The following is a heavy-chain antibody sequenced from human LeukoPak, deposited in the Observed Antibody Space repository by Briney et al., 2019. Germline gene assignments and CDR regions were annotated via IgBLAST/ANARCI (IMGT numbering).Heavy chain of an antibody. V-gene: IGHV1-46*03. CDR3: ASWGFMGDYGLGSAYYFDY. CDR1: GYTFTSYY. D-gene: IGHD3-10*01. J-gene: IGHJ4*02. Sequence: ASVKVSCKASGYTFTSYYMHWVRQAPGQGLEWMGIINPSGGSTSYAQKFQGRVTMTRDTSTSTVYMELSSLRSEDTAVYYCASWGFMGDYGLGSAYYFDYWGQGTLVTVSS. CDR2: INPSGGST.